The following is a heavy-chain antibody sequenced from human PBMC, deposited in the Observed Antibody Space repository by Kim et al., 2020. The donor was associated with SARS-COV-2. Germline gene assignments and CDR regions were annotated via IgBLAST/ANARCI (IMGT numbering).Heavy chain of an antibody. CDR1: GGSISSYY. V-gene: IGHV4-4*07. CDR2: IYTSGST. Sequence: SETLSLTCTVSGGSISSYYWSWIRQPAGKGLEWIGRIYTSGSTNYNPSLKSRVTMSVDTSKNQFSLKLSSVTAADTAVYYCARYSKQWLVRRSFDAFDIWGQGTMVTVSS. CDR3: ARYSKQWLVRRSFDAFDI. J-gene: IGHJ3*02. D-gene: IGHD6-19*01.